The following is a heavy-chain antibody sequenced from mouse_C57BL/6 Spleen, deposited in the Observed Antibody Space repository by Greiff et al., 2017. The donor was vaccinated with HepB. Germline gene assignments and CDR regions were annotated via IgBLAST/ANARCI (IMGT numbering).Heavy chain of an antibody. CDR2: IWTGGGT. CDR3: ARSPYSNYEAWFAY. CDR1: GFSLTSYA. D-gene: IGHD2-5*01. Sequence: QVQLQQSGPGLVAPSQSLSITCTVSGFSLTSYAISWVRQPPGKGLEWLGVIWTGGGTNYNSALKSRLSISKDNSKSQVFLKMNSLQTDDTARYYCARSPYSNYEAWFAYWGQGTLVTVSA. V-gene: IGHV2-9-1*01. J-gene: IGHJ3*01.